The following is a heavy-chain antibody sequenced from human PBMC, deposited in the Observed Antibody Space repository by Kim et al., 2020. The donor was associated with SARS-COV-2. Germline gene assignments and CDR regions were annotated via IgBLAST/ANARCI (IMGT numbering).Heavy chain of an antibody. CDR1: GYSFTSYW. Sequence: GESLKISCKGSGYSFTSYWISWVRQMPGKGLEWMGRIDPSDSYTNYSPSFQGHVTISADKSISTAYLQWSSLKASDTAMYYCARHVSGDYGYNWFDPWGQGTLVTVSS. V-gene: IGHV5-10-1*01. J-gene: IGHJ5*02. D-gene: IGHD4-17*01. CDR3: ARHVSGDYGYNWFDP. CDR2: IDPSDSYT.